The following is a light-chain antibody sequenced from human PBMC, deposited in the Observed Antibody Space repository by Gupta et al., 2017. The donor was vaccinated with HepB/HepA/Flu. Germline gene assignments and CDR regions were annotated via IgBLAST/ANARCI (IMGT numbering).Light chain of an antibody. V-gene: IGKV1-16*02. CDR1: QDISNF. Sequence: DIQMTQSPSPLASAVGDRVTITCRASQDISNFLAWFQQKPGQAPKSLIYAAASLQSGVPSKFSGSGSGTDFTLTISSLQPEDFATYYCQQYNSYPRTFGQGTKVEIK. CDR2: AAA. CDR3: QQYNSYPRT. J-gene: IGKJ1*01.